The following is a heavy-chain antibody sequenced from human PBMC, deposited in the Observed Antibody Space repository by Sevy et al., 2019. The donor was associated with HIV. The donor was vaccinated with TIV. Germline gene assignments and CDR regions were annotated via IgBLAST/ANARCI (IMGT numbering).Heavy chain of an antibody. CDR3: TRGVTKIIGGGYYFDY. CDR1: GVTFNSYA. D-gene: IGHD3-22*01. Sequence: ASLKVSCKASGVTFNSYAFHWVRQAPGQGLEWMGGFIPMFGTTDYAQKCQGRVTISADESTSTVYMEQSSLRSEDTAVYYCTRGVTKIIGGGYYFDYWGQGTLVTVSS. J-gene: IGHJ4*02. CDR2: FIPMFGTT. V-gene: IGHV1-69*13.